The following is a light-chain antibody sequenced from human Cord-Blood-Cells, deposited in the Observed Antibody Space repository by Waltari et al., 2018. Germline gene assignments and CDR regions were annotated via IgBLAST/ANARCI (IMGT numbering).Light chain of an antibody. J-gene: IGKJ2*01. CDR1: QSVLYSSNNKNY. Sequence: DIVMTQSPDSLAVSLGERATINCKSSQSVLYSSNNKNYLAWYQQKPGQPPKLLIYWASTRESGVPDGFSGSGSGTGFTLTSSSLQAEDVAVYYCQQYYSTPYTFGQGTKLEIK. V-gene: IGKV4-1*01. CDR2: WAS. CDR3: QQYYSTPYT.